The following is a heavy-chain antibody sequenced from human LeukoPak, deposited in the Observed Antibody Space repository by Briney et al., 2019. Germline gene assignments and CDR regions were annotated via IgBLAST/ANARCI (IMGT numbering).Heavy chain of an antibody. CDR1: GFTFRSYA. J-gene: IGHJ4*02. CDR2: ISASGGST. D-gene: IGHD2-21*02. Sequence: GGSLRLSCAASGFTFRSYAMSWVRQAPGKGLEWDSAISASGGSTYYADSVKGRSTISRDNSKNTLYLQMNSLRAEDTAVYYCAKESAYCGGDCSFDYWGQGTLVTVSS. V-gene: IGHV3-23*01. CDR3: AKESAYCGGDCSFDY.